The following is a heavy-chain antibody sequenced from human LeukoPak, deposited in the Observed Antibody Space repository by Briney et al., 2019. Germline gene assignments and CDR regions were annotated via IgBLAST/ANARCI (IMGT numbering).Heavy chain of an antibody. CDR3: ARGPYGYLNY. CDR2: IYYSGST. Sequence: SETLSLTYTVSGGSISSNYWSWIRQSPGKGLEWIGYIYYSGSTNYNPSLNSRVSISVDTSKKEFSLKLSSVTAADTAVYYCARGPYGYLNYWGQGTLVTVFS. D-gene: IGHD5-24*01. CDR1: GGSISSNY. J-gene: IGHJ4*02. V-gene: IGHV4-59*01.